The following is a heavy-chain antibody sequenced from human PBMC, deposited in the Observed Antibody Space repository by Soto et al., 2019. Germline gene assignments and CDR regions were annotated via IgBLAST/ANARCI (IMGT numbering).Heavy chain of an antibody. Sequence: EVQLLESGGGLVEPGGSLRLSCAASGFTFSSYAMSWVCQAPGMGLEWVSAIGSNTHYADSVKGRFTISRDNSKNTLYLQMNSLRAEDTAVYYCAKVLRDGLRTFDHWGQGTLVTVSS. J-gene: IGHJ4*02. V-gene: IGHV3-23*01. D-gene: IGHD4-17*01. CDR2: IGSNT. CDR3: AKVLRDGLRTFDH. CDR1: GFTFSSYA.